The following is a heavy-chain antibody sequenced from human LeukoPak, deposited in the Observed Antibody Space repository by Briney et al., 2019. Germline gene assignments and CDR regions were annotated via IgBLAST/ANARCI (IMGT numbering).Heavy chain of an antibody. CDR3: ARDLREDNWFDP. D-gene: IGHD3-3*01. CDR2: INPSGGST. Sequence: ASVKVSCKASGYTFTSYCMHWVRQAPGQGLEWMGIINPSGGSTSYAQKFQGRVTMTRDTSTSTVYMELSSLRSEDTAVYYCARDLREDNWFDPWGQGTLVTVSS. V-gene: IGHV1-46*01. J-gene: IGHJ5*02. CDR1: GYTFTSYC.